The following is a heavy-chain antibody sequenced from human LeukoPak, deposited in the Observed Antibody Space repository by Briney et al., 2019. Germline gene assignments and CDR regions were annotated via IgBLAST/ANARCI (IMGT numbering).Heavy chain of an antibody. Sequence: PGGSLRLSCAASGFTFSSYSMNWVRQAPGKGLEWVSSISSSSSYIYYADSVKGRFTISRDNAKNSLYLQMNSLRAEDTAVYYCAKTGQYAPVDAFDIWGQGTMVTVSS. CDR3: AKTGQYAPVDAFDI. V-gene: IGHV3-21*04. J-gene: IGHJ3*02. D-gene: IGHD1-14*01. CDR2: ISSSSSYI. CDR1: GFTFSSYS.